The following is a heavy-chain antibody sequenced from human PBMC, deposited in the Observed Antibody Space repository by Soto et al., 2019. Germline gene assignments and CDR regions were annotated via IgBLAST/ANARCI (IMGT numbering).Heavy chain of an antibody. CDR3: TRFGTSHTIDY. CDR2: IKEDGSEK. J-gene: IGHJ4*02. V-gene: IGHV3-7*01. Sequence: EVQLVESGGGLVQPGGSLRLSCAASGFTFSNYWMSWVRQAPGKGLEWVANIKEDGSEKYYVDSVKGRFTISRDNAKNSLYLQMSSLRPEDTAVYYCTRFGTSHTIDYWGQGTLVTVSS. CDR1: GFTFSNYW. D-gene: IGHD2-2*01.